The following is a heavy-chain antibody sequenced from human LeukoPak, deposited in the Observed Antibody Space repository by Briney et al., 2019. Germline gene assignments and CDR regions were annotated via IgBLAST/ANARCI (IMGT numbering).Heavy chain of an antibody. V-gene: IGHV3-21*01. CDR2: ISSSSSYI. Sequence: PGGSLRLSCAASGFTFSSYSMNWVRQAPGKGLEWVSSISSSSSYIYYADSVKGRFTISRDNAKNSLYLQMNSLRAEDTAVYYCARVSTGSTFLKSYNWFDPWGQGTLVTVSS. CDR1: GFTFSSYS. J-gene: IGHJ5*02. D-gene: IGHD2-2*01. CDR3: ARVSTGSTFLKSYNWFDP.